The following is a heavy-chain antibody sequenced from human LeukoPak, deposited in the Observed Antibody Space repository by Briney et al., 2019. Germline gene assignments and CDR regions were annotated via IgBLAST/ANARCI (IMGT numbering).Heavy chain of an antibody. CDR3: ATIFDFNGGH. Sequence: ASVKVSCKVYGYTLSELSMHWVRQAPGKGLEWMGGFDPEDGETIYAQNFQGRVTMTEDTSTDTAYMELSSLRSEDTAVYYCATIFDFNGGHWGQGTLVTVSS. J-gene: IGHJ4*02. CDR2: FDPEDGET. V-gene: IGHV1-24*01. D-gene: IGHD2-8*01. CDR1: GYTLSELS.